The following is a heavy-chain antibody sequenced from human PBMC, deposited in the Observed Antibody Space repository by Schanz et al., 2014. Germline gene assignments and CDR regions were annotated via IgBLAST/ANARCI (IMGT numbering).Heavy chain of an antibody. D-gene: IGHD2-2*01. Sequence: QVQLVQSGAEVRKPGSSVRVSCKASGGTFTSYAFSWVRQAPGQGLEWMGRIIPILGMENYAQKFQGRVTITADISTSTAYMDLSSLRSDDTAVYYCARGSCSNSGCFDAFNLWGQGTMVTVSS. CDR2: IIPILGME. V-gene: IGHV1-69*04. J-gene: IGHJ3*01. CDR3: ARGSCSNSGCFDAFNL. CDR1: GGTFTSYA.